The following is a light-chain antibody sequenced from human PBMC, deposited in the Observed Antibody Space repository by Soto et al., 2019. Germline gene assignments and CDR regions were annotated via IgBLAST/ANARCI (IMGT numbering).Light chain of an antibody. V-gene: IGLV2-14*03. CDR3: SAYSSSNTPS. Sequence: QSVLTQPASVSGSPGQSITIPCTGTRYDIGAYNYVSWYQQHPGKVPKLIIYDVSNRPSGVSNRFSGSKSGNTASLTISGLQTEDEADYYCSAYSSSNTPSFGGGTKLTVL. CDR2: DVS. CDR1: RYDIGAYNY. J-gene: IGLJ2*01.